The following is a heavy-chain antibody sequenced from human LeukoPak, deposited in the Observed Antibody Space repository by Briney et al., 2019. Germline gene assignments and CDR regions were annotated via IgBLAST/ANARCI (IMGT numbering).Heavy chain of an antibody. CDR1: GGSISSYY. D-gene: IGHD3-10*01. Sequence: SETLSLTYTVSGGSISSYYWSWIRQPPGKGLEWIGYIYYSGSTNYNPSLKSRVTISVDTSKNQFSLKLSSVTAADTAVYYCARVGPMVRGVTLYYYYYTDVWGKGTTVTISS. CDR3: ARVGPMVRGVTLYYYYYTDV. J-gene: IGHJ6*03. CDR2: IYYSGST. V-gene: IGHV4-59*01.